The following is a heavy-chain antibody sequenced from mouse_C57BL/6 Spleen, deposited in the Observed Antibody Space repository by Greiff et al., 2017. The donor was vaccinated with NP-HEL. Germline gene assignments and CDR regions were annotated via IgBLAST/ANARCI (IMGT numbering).Heavy chain of an antibody. CDR2: INPNNGGT. CDR1: GYTFTDYY. Sequence: EVQLQQSGPELVKPGASVKISCKASGYTFTDYYMNWVKQSHGKSLEWIGDINPNNGGTSYNQKFKGKATLTVDKSSSTAYMELRSLTSEDSAVYYCARITTVPSSGYFDVWGTGTTVTVSS. D-gene: IGHD1-1*01. V-gene: IGHV1-26*01. J-gene: IGHJ1*03. CDR3: ARITTVPSSGYFDV.